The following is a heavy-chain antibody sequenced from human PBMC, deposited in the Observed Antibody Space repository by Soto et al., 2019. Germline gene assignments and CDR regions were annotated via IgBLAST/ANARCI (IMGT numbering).Heavy chain of an antibody. D-gene: IGHD4-17*01. V-gene: IGHV3-23*01. CDR3: AKDLLTTLTTGVDY. J-gene: IGHJ4*02. Sequence: LRLSCAASGFTFSSYAMSWVRQAPGEGLEWVSAISGYGSSTYYTDSVKGRFTISRDNSKNTLSLQMNSLRAEDTAVYYCAKDLLTTLTTGVDYWGQGTLVTVSS. CDR1: GFTFSSYA. CDR2: ISGYGSST.